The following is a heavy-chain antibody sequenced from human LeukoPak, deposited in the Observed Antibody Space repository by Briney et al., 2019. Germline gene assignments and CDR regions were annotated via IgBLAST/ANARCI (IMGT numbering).Heavy chain of an antibody. Sequence: ASVKVSCKASGYTFTSYDINWVRQATGQGLEWMGWMNPNSGNTGYAQKFQGRVTMTRNTSISTAYMELSSLRSEDTAVYYCASGVGSNYYYYYMDVWGKGTTVTVSS. CDR2: MNPNSGNT. V-gene: IGHV1-8*01. J-gene: IGHJ6*03. D-gene: IGHD4-11*01. CDR3: ASGVGSNYYYYYMDV. CDR1: GYTFTSYD.